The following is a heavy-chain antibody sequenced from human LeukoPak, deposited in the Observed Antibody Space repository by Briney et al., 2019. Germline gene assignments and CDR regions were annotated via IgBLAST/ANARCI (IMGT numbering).Heavy chain of an antibody. CDR2: INYSGRT. Sequence: SETLSLTCAVYGGSFSGYYWSWIRQPPGKGLEWIGEINYSGRTTYNSSLKTRVTISVDTSKNQFSLKLSLVTAADTAVYYCAREHLSDAFDIWGQGTMVTVSS. V-gene: IGHV4-34*01. J-gene: IGHJ3*02. CDR3: AREHLSDAFDI. CDR1: GGSFSGYY.